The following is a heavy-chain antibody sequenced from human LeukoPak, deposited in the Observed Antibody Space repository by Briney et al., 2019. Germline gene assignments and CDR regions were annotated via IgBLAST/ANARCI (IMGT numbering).Heavy chain of an antibody. CDR1: GGSISSGGFS. J-gene: IGHJ6*02. D-gene: IGHD3-10*01. Sequence: SQTLSLTCTVSGGSISSGGFSWSWIRQHPGKGLEWIGYIYYSGSTYYNPSLKSRVTISVDTSKNQFSLKLSPVTAADTAVYYCASSYYGSGSLGAMDVWGQGTTVTVSS. V-gene: IGHV4-31*03. CDR3: ASSYYGSGSLGAMDV. CDR2: IYYSGST.